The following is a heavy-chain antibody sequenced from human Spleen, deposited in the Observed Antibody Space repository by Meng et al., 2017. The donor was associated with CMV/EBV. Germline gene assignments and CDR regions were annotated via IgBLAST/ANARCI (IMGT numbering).Heavy chain of an antibody. CDR3: ARDGAYCSGVSCYSYMTGWFDP. Sequence: SVKVSCKASGYVFTGYYMHWVRQAPGQGLEWMGGIIPIFGTANYAQKFQGRVTITTDESTSTAYMELSSLRSEDTAVYYCARDGAYCSGVSCYSYMTGWFDPWGQGTLVTVSS. V-gene: IGHV1-69*05. J-gene: IGHJ5*02. CDR1: GYVFTGYY. D-gene: IGHD2-15*01. CDR2: IIPIFGTA.